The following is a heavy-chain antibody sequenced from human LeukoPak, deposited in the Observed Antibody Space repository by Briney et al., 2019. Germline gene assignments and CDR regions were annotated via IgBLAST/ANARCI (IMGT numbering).Heavy chain of an antibody. J-gene: IGHJ4*02. V-gene: IGHV3-21*01. CDR1: GFTFSTYI. CDR2: ISSSSSYI. D-gene: IGHD5-18*01. CDR3: ARDLDTAMVSRCGY. Sequence: GGSLRLSCAASGFTFSTYIMTWVRQAPGKGLEWVSSISSSSSYIYYADSVKGRFTISRDNAKNSLYLQMNSLRAEDTAVYYCARDLDTAMVSRCGYWGQGTLVTVSS.